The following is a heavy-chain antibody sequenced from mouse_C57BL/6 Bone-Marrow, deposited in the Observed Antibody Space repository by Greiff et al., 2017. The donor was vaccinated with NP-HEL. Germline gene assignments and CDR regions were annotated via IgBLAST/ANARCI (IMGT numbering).Heavy chain of an antibody. V-gene: IGHV2-2*01. Sequence: VKLMESGPGLVQPSQSLFITCTVSGFSLTSYGVHWVRQSPGKGLEWLGVIWSGGSTDYNAAFISRLSISKDNSKSQVFFKMNSLQADDTAIYYCARKNYGSSYFDYWGQGTTLTVSS. D-gene: IGHD1-1*01. CDR3: ARKNYGSSYFDY. CDR1: GFSLTSYG. J-gene: IGHJ2*01. CDR2: IWSGGST.